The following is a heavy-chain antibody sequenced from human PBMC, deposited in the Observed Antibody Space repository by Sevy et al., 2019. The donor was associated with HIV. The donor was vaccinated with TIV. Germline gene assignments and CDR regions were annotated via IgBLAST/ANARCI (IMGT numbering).Heavy chain of an antibody. Sequence: GGSLKLSCAASGFTIRTYNMNWVRQAPGKGLEWVSSISSSSTYIYYADSVKGRFTISRDNAKNSLYLQMSSLRAEDTAVYYCARDLVIPATTDYFYYGMDVWGQGTTVTVSS. CDR3: ARDLVIPATTDYFYYGMDV. CDR2: ISSSSTYI. CDR1: GFTIRTYN. V-gene: IGHV3-21*01. D-gene: IGHD2-15*01. J-gene: IGHJ6*02.